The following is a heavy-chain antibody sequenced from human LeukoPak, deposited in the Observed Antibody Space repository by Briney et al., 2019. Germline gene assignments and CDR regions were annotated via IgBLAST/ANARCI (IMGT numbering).Heavy chain of an antibody. D-gene: IGHD2-8*01. J-gene: IGHJ4*02. CDR3: ASRDCTNGVCSDY. CDR2: INHSGST. V-gene: IGHV4-39*07. Sequence: SETLSLTCTVSGGSISSSSYYWSWIRQPPGKGLERIGEINHSGSTNYNPSLKSRVTISVDTSKNQFSLKLSSVTAADTAVYYCASRDCTNGVCSDYWGQGTLVTVSS. CDR1: GGSISSSSYY.